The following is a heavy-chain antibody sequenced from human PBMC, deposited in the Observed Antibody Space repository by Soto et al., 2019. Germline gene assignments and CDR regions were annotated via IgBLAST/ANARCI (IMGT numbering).Heavy chain of an antibody. CDR1: GGTFSSYA. J-gene: IGHJ5*02. CDR3: ARDPDEYSSSYWFDP. V-gene: IGHV1-69*01. D-gene: IGHD6-6*01. Sequence: QVQLVQSGAEVKKPGSSVKVSCKASGGTFSSYAISWVRQAPGQGLEWMGGIIPIFGTANYAQKFQGRVTITADEATSTAYMELGSLRSEDTAVYYCARDPDEYSSSYWFDPWGQGTLVTVSS. CDR2: IIPIFGTA.